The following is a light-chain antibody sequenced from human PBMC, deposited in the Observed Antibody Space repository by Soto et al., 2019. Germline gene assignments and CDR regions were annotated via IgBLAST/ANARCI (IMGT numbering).Light chain of an antibody. V-gene: IGLV2-14*01. CDR3: ISYASTSTPYV. J-gene: IGLJ1*01. CDR2: EVS. Sequence: QSVLTQPASVSGSPGQSITISCTGTSSDVGGYNYVSWYQHHPGKAPKVMIYEVSDRPSGVSNRFSGSKSGNTASLTISGLQAEDEADYYCISYASTSTPYVFGTGTKLTVL. CDR1: SSDVGGYNY.